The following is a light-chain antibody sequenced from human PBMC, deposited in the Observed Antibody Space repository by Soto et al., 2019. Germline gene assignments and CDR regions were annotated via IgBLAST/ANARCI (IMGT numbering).Light chain of an antibody. CDR1: QSVSLS. CDR3: QQYHIWPSWT. CDR2: GAS. Sequence: EIVLTQSPATLSVSLGDSATLSCRAGQSVSLSLAWYQMRPGQPPRLXXYGASTRANDIPARFRGTGSGTDLTLTISSLQSEDFAVYFCQQYHIWPSWTFGQGTKVDIK. J-gene: IGKJ1*01. V-gene: IGKV3-15*01.